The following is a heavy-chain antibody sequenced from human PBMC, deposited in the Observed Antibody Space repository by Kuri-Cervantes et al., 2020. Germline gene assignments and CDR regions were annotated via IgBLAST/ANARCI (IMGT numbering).Heavy chain of an antibody. CDR3: ARAQYSRSPDYYYMDV. CDR1: GFTFDNYG. J-gene: IGHJ6*03. D-gene: IGHD6-6*01. V-gene: IGHV3-20*04. CDR2: INWNGGST. Sequence: GESLKISCAASGFTFDNYGMSWVRQAPGKGLEWVSGINWNGGSTGYADSVKGRFTISRDNAKNSLYLQMDSLRAEDTAVYYCARAQYSRSPDYYYMDVWGKGTTVTVSS.